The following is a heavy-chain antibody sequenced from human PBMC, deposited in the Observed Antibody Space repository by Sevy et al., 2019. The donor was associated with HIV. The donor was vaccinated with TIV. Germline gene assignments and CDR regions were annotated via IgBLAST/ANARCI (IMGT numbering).Heavy chain of an antibody. D-gene: IGHD3-22*01. CDR2: ISGSGGST. V-gene: IGHV3-23*01. J-gene: IGHJ4*02. CDR1: GFTLSSYA. Sequence: GGSLRLSCAASGFTLSSYAMSWVRQAPGKGLEWVSAISGSGGSTYYADSVKGRFTISRDSSKNTLYLQMNSLRAEDTAIYYCAKGGTYYYDSSGYYPIPIDYWGQGTLVTVSS. CDR3: AKGGTYYYDSSGYYPIPIDY.